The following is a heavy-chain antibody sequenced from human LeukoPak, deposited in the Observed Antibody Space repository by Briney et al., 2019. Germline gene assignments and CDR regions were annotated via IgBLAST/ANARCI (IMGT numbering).Heavy chain of an antibody. Sequence: SVKVSCKASGGTFSSYAISWVRQAPGQGLEWMGGIIPIFGTANYAQKFQGRVTITTDESTSTAYMELSSLRSEDTAVYYCARAGIAARPKVRGACTYYMDVWGKGTTVTVSS. CDR3: ARAGIAARPKVRGACTYYMDV. CDR1: GGTFSSYA. D-gene: IGHD6-6*01. V-gene: IGHV1-69*05. CDR2: IIPIFGTA. J-gene: IGHJ6*03.